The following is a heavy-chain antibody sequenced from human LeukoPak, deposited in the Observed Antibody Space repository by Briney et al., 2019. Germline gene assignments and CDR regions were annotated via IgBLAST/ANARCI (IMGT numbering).Heavy chain of an antibody. CDR1: GYTFTSYA. Sequence: ASVKVSCKASGYTFTSYAISWVRQAPGQGLEWVGWVNGYNGKANYAQKLQGRVTMTTDTSTSTAYMELRSLRSDDTAVYYCARGRGYSYGYWGNFDYWGQGTLVTVSS. J-gene: IGHJ4*02. D-gene: IGHD5-18*01. V-gene: IGHV1-18*01. CDR2: VNGYNGKA. CDR3: ARGRGYSYGYWGNFDY.